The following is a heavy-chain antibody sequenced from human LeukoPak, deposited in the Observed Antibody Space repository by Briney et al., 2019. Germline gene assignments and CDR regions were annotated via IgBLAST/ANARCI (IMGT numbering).Heavy chain of an antibody. V-gene: IGHV3-23*01. Sequence: GGSLRLSCAASGFTFSSYAMHWVRQAPGKGLEWVSTISGGGGSTYYADSVKGRFTISRDNSKNTLYLQVNSLRAEDTAVYYCAKGGKWDVTPFDYWGQGTLVTVSS. CDR2: ISGGGGST. D-gene: IGHD1-26*01. CDR3: AKGGKWDVTPFDY. CDR1: GFTFSSYA. J-gene: IGHJ4*02.